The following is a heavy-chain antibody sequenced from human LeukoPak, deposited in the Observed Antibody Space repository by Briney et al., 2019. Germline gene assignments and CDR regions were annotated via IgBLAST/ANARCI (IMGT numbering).Heavy chain of an antibody. D-gene: IGHD6-13*01. Sequence: GGSLRLSCAASGFTFSTYSMNWVRQAPGKGLEWVSSISSSSSYIYYADTVKGRFTISRDNAKNSLYLQMNSLRAEDTAVYYCARGRRIAAAGLYYFDYWGQGTLVTVSS. CDR2: ISSSSSYI. J-gene: IGHJ4*02. CDR3: ARGRRIAAAGLYYFDY. V-gene: IGHV3-21*01. CDR1: GFTFSTYS.